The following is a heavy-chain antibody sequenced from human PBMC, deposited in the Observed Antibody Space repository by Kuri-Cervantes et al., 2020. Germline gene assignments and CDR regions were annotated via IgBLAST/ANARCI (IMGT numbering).Heavy chain of an antibody. D-gene: IGHD3-10*01. Sequence: GSLRLSCSISGGSIRSYYWSWIRQPPGKGLEWLGEINHSGSTTLKSRVTISVDTSKNQFSLNLSSVTAADTAVYYCARPIYYGSGSYAFWSQGTLVTVSS. CDR2: INHSGST. J-gene: IGHJ4*02. V-gene: IGHV4-34*01. CDR1: GGSIRSYY. CDR3: ARPIYYGSGSYAF.